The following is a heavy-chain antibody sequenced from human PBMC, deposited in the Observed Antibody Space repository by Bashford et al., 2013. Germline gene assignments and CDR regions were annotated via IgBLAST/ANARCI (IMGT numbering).Heavy chain of an antibody. V-gene: IGHV4-59*01. J-gene: IGHJ3*02. D-gene: IGHD1-26*01. CDR3: ARGWEPDIFDI. Sequence: SSETLSLTCTVSGGSISGYYWSWIRQPPGKRLEWIGYIYSSGSTNYNPSLKSRVTISVDTSKNHFSLKLTSVTAADTAVYYCARGWEPDIFDIWGQGTMVTVSS. CDR2: IYSSGST. CDR1: GGSISGYY.